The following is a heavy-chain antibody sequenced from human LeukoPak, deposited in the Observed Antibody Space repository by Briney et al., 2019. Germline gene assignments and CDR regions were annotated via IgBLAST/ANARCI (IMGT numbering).Heavy chain of an antibody. Sequence: ASVKVSCKASGYTFTSFFMHWVRQAPGQGLEWMGIINPRGGSATSAQRFQGRLTVTRDTSTSTVYMELSSLTSEDTAVYYCARDHHGSGSLTTFGSWGQGTLVTVSS. D-gene: IGHD3-10*01. CDR1: GYTFTSFF. CDR2: INPRGGSA. V-gene: IGHV1-46*01. J-gene: IGHJ4*02. CDR3: ARDHHGSGSLTTFGS.